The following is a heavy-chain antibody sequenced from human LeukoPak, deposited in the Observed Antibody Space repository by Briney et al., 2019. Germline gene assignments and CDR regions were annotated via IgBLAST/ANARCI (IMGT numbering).Heavy chain of an antibody. J-gene: IGHJ6*04. CDR2: IFYSGST. CDR3: ARYYGRMDV. Sequence: PSETLSLTCTVSGDSISSSSYYWGWIRPPPGKGLEWIGTIFYSGSTYYNPSLKSRVTLSVDTSKNQFSLKLSSVTAADTAVYYCARYYGRMDVWGKGTTVTISS. CDR1: GDSISSSSYY. V-gene: IGHV4-39*07. D-gene: IGHD2/OR15-2a*01.